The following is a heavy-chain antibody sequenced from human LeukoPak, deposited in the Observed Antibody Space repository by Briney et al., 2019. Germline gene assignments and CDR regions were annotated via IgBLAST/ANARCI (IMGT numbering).Heavy chain of an antibody. V-gene: IGHV3-23*01. Sequence: GGSLRLSCAASGFTFSSYAMSWVRQAPGKGLEWVSAISGSGGSTYYADSVKGRFTFSRDNSKNTLYLQMNSLRAEDTAVYYCAKDGLAIFGVVHSNNWFDPWGQGTLVTVSS. J-gene: IGHJ5*02. CDR3: AKDGLAIFGVVHSNNWFDP. CDR2: ISGSGGST. D-gene: IGHD3-3*01. CDR1: GFTFSSYA.